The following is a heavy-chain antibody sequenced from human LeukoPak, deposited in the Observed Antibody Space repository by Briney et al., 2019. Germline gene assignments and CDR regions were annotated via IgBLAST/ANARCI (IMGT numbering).Heavy chain of an antibody. J-gene: IGHJ2*01. V-gene: IGHV3-21*04. D-gene: IGHD5-18*01. CDR2: ISSSSSYI. CDR3: ARVADTAMVYWYFDL. CDR1: GFTFSSYS. Sequence: GGSLRLSCAASGFTFSSYSMNWVRQAPGKGLEWVSSISSSSSYIYYADSVKGRFTISRDNAKNSLYLQMNSLRAEDTAVYYCARVADTAMVYWYFDLWGRGTLVTVSS.